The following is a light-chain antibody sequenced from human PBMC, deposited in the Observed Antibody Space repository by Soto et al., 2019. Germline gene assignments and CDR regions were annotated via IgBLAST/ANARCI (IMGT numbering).Light chain of an antibody. V-gene: IGKV3-20*01. Sequence: ETVLTQSPGTLSLSPGERATLSCRASQTIRSNYLAWYRQTPGQAPRLLIYGASNMATGIADRFSGSGSGTDFPLIISRLEPEDFALYYCQQYGSSPWTFGQGTKVEIK. CDR3: QQYGSSPWT. CDR2: GAS. J-gene: IGKJ1*01. CDR1: QTIRSNY.